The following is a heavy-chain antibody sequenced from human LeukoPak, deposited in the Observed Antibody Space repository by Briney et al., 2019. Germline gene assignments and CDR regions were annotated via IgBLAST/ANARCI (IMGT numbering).Heavy chain of an antibody. Sequence: SETLSLTCTVSGGSISSYYWSWIRQPPGKGLEWIGYIYYSGSTNYNPSLKSRVTISVDTSKNQFSLKLSSVTAADTAVYYCARGRDRRLYYYGSGSYPFDPWGQGTLVTVSS. J-gene: IGHJ5*02. D-gene: IGHD3-10*01. V-gene: IGHV4-59*01. CDR1: GGSISSYY. CDR3: ARGRDRRLYYYGSGSYPFDP. CDR2: IYYSGST.